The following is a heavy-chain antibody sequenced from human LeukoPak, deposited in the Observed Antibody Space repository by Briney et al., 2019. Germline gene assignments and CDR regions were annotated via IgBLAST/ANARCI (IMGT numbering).Heavy chain of an antibody. D-gene: IGHD6-13*01. J-gene: IGHJ4*02. Sequence: PGGSLRLSCAASGFTFRNYWMHWVRQAPGKGLEWVSYISSSGSTIYYADSVKGRFTISRDNAKNSLYLQMNSLRAEDTAVYYCARDSSSWRYFDYWGQGTLVTVSS. CDR3: ARDSSSWRYFDY. CDR1: GFTFRNYW. V-gene: IGHV3-11*04. CDR2: ISSSGSTI.